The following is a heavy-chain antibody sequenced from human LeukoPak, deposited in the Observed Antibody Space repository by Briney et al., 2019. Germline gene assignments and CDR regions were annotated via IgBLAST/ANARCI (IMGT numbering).Heavy chain of an antibody. CDR3: AHTYYDILTGECFFDY. V-gene: IGHV4-34*01. CDR1: GGSFSGYY. J-gene: IGHJ4*02. CDR2: INHSGST. Sequence: TSETLSLTCAVYGGSFSGYYWSWIRQPPGKGLEWIGEINHSGSTNYNPSLKSRVTISVGTSKNQFSLKLSSVTAADTAVYYCAHTYYDILTGECFFDYWGQGTLVTVSS. D-gene: IGHD3-9*01.